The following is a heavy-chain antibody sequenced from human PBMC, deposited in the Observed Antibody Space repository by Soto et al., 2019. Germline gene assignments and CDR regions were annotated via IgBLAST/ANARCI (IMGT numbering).Heavy chain of an antibody. CDR2: VIPIFHTP. V-gene: IGHV1-69*06. CDR1: GGTFSNFA. D-gene: IGHD3-10*01. CDR3: ASPDRVQFYFGI. J-gene: IGHJ3*02. Sequence: SVKVSCKASGGTFSNFAINWLRQAPGQGLEWMGGVIPIFHTPLYAQRFQGRVTITADTSTRTVYMELSSLRSEDTAVYYCASPDRVQFYFGIWGQGTMGT.